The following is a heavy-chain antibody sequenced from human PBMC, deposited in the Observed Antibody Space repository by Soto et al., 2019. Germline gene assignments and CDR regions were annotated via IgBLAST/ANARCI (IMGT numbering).Heavy chain of an antibody. CDR1: GYTFTGYY. V-gene: IGHV1-2*04. Sequence: GASVKVSCKASGYTFTGYYMHWVRQAPGQGLEWMGWINPNSGGTNYAQKFQGWVTMTRDTSISTAYMELSRLRSDDTAVYYCARDRGIVVVPAAQPLPPLYGMDVWGQGTTVTVSS. CDR3: ARDRGIVVVPAAQPLPPLYGMDV. D-gene: IGHD2-2*01. CDR2: INPNSGGT. J-gene: IGHJ6*02.